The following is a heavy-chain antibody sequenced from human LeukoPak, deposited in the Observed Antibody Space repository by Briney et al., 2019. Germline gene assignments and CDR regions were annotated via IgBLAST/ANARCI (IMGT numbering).Heavy chain of an antibody. CDR3: ARDYGGNSGPSHAFDI. CDR1: GGTFSSYA. D-gene: IGHD4-23*01. J-gene: IGHJ3*02. Sequence: SVKVSCKASGGTFSSYATSWVRQAPGQGLEWMGRIIPIFGTANYAQKFQGRVTITTDESASTAYMELSSLRSEDTAVYYCARDYGGNSGPSHAFDIWGQGTMVTVPS. CDR2: IIPIFGTA. V-gene: IGHV1-69*05.